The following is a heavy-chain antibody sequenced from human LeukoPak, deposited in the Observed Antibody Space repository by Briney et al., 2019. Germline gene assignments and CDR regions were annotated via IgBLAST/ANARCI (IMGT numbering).Heavy chain of an antibody. J-gene: IGHJ4*02. CDR1: GDSVTSGI. V-gene: IGHV6-1*01. CDR3: ARDLYGSRGEFDY. D-gene: IGHD3-16*01. CDR2: TYHWSKWFN. Sequence: SQTLSLTCAISGDSVTSGIWNWIRQSPSRGLEWLGRTYHWSKWFNDYAVSVESRMTINADTSRNQFSLQLNSVTPEDTAVYYCARDLYGSRGEFDYWGQGTLVTVSS.